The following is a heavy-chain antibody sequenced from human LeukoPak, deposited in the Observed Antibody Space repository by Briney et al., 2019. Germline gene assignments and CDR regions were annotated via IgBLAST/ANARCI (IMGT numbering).Heavy chain of an antibody. CDR1: GFTFSSYA. CDR2: ISGSGGST. V-gene: IGHV3-23*01. D-gene: IGHD5-12*01. J-gene: IGHJ4*02. Sequence: PGRSLRLCCAACGFTFSSYAMSWVRQATGGGLECVSAISGSGGSTYYAGSVKGRFTISRDNSKNTLYLQMNSLRAEDTAVYYGAKQTWVDRTPFDYWGQGTLVTVSS. CDR3: AKQTWVDRTPFDY.